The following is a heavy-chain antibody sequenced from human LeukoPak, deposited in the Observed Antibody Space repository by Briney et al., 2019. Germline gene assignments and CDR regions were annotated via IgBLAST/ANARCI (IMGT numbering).Heavy chain of an antibody. J-gene: IGHJ4*02. CDR2: INQDGSKE. CDR1: RFTFSNYW. D-gene: IGHD2-21*02. Sequence: GGSLRLSCVASRFTFSNYWMSWVRQAPGKGLEWVANINQDGSKERYADFMKGRFTISRDNAKESLYLQLSSLRAEDTAVYYCAKWGPYCVGDYCPALDSWGPGTLVTVSS. V-gene: IGHV3-7*01. CDR3: AKWGPYCVGDYCPALDS.